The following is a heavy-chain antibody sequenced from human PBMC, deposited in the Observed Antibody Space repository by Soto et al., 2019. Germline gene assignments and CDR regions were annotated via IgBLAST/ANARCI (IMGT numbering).Heavy chain of an antibody. D-gene: IGHD1-26*01. Sequence: QVQLVQSGAEVKKPGASVKVSCKASGYTFTSYDINWVRQATGQGLEWMGWMNPNSGNTGYAQKVQGRVNMTKNTSISTAYMDLSSLRSEDTAVYYFAREVGANRLDYWGQGTLFTVSS. CDR1: GYTFTSYD. V-gene: IGHV1-8*01. CDR3: AREVGANRLDY. CDR2: MNPNSGNT. J-gene: IGHJ4*02.